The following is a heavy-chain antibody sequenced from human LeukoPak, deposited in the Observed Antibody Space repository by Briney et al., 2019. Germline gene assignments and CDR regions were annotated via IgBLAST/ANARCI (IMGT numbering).Heavy chain of an antibody. CDR2: ISYDGSKQ. CDR3: ARDRFYGMDV. V-gene: IGHV3-30*03. J-gene: IGHJ6*02. CDR1: GFTFSSFG. Sequence: GGSLKLSCAASGFTFSSFGMYWVRQAPGKGLEWVALISYDGSKQYYADSVKDRFTISRDKSKNTLYLQMNSLRAEDTAVYYCARDRFYGMDVWGQGTTVTVSS.